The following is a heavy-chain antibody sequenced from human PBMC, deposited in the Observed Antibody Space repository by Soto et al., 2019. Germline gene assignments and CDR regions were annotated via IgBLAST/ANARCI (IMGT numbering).Heavy chain of an antibody. CDR2: IVVGSGNT. CDR1: GFTFTRSA. CDR3: AAPVVAATS. Sequence: QMQLVQSGPEVKKPGTSVKVSLKASGFTFTRSAVQWVRQARGQRLEWIGWIVVGSGNTNYAQKFQERVTITRDMSTSTAYMELSSLRSEDTAVYYCAAPVVAATSWGQGTLVTVSS. V-gene: IGHV1-58*01. D-gene: IGHD2-15*01. J-gene: IGHJ4*02.